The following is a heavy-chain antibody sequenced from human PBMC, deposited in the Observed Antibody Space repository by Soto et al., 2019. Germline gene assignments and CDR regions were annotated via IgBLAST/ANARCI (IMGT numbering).Heavy chain of an antibody. V-gene: IGHV1-2*04. CDR3: ARGDSTDCSNGVCSFFYYHDMGV. J-gene: IGHJ6*02. CDR1: GYSFTDYH. CDR2: INPKSGGT. Sequence: ASVKFSGKASGYSFTDYHIHWVRQAPGQGLEWLGRINPKSGGTSTAQKFQGWVTMTTDTSISTASMELTRLTSDDTAIYYCARGDSTDCSNGVCSFFYYHDMGVWG. D-gene: IGHD2-8*01.